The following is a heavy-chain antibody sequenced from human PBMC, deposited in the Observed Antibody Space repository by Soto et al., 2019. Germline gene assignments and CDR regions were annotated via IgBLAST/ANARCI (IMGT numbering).Heavy chain of an antibody. Sequence: EVQLVESGGGLVQPGGSLRLSCAASGFTFSGSWMHWVRQAPGKGLVWVSRINGDGSGTSYADFVKGRFTISRDDAKNTLFLLMNGLRAEDTAVDYCARGIFGSGTANDYWGQGTLVTVSS. CDR3: ARGIFGSGTANDY. J-gene: IGHJ4*02. CDR2: INGDGSGT. V-gene: IGHV3-74*01. D-gene: IGHD3-10*01. CDR1: GFTFSGSW.